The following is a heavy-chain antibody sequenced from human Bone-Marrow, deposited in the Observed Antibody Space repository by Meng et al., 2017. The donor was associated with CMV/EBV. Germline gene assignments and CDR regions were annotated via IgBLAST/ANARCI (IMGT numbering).Heavy chain of an antibody. J-gene: IGHJ4*02. Sequence: GSLRLSCTVSGGSISSYYWSWIRQPPGKGLEWIGYIYYSGSTNYNPSLKSRVTISVDTSKNQFSLKLSSVTAADTAVYYCARCIIAVAGKGGFDYWGQGTLVTVSS. V-gene: IGHV4-59*01. CDR2: IYYSGST. D-gene: IGHD6-19*01. CDR3: ARCIIAVAGKGGFDY. CDR1: GGSISSYY.